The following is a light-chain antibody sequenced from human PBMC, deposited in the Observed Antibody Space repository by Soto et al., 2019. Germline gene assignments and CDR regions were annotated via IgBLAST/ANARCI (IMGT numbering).Light chain of an antibody. Sequence: ENVLTQSPGTLSLSPGERATLSCRASQTVSSYLTWYQQRPDQAPRLLIYGASKRATGIPDRFSGSGSGTDFTLTISRLEPEDFALYYCQQYGTSPITFGQGTRLEIK. CDR1: QTVSSY. CDR3: QQYGTSPIT. CDR2: GAS. J-gene: IGKJ5*01. V-gene: IGKV3-20*01.